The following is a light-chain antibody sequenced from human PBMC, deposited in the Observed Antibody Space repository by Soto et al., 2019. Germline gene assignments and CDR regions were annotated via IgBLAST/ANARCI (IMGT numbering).Light chain of an antibody. CDR2: DAS. CDR3: QQRSNWPLT. Sequence: EIVLTQSPATLSLSEGERAPLYCRASQSVSSYLAWYQQKPGQAPRLLIYDASNRATGIPARFSGSGSGTDFTLTISSLEPEDFAVYYCQQRSNWPLTFGGGTKVDIK. CDR1: QSVSSY. V-gene: IGKV3-11*01. J-gene: IGKJ4*01.